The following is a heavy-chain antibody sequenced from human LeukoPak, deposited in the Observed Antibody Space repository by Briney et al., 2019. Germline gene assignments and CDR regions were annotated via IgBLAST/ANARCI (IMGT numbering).Heavy chain of an antibody. CDR2: IIPIFGTA. D-gene: IGHD2-2*02. J-gene: IGHJ4*02. Sequence: ASVKVSCKASGGTFSSYAISWVRQAPGQGLEWMGGIIPIFGTANYAQKFQGRVTITADESTSTAYMELSSLRSEDTAVYYCARRFVCSSTRCYTGDDYFDYWGQGTLVTVSS. CDR1: GGTFSSYA. V-gene: IGHV1-69*13. CDR3: ARRFVCSSTRCYTGDDYFDY.